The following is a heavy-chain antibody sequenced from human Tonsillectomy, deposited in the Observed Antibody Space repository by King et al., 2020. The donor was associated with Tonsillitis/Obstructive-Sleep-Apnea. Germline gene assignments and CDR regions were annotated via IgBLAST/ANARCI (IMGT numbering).Heavy chain of an antibody. CDR3: TAGPY. J-gene: IGHJ4*02. CDR2: AKSKTEGGAI. Sequence: VQLVESGGGLVNPGESLRLSCAASGFTFTNAWMNWVRQAPGRGLEWVGRAKSKTEGGAIHYAAPVKGRFTISREDLRDMWYLKMNSLKTEDTAVYYCTAGPYWGQGTLVTVSS. CDR1: GFTFTNAW. V-gene: IGHV3-15*01.